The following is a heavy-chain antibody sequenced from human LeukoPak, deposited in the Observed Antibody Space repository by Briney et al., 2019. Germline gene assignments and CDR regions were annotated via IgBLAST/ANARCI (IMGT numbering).Heavy chain of an antibody. J-gene: IGHJ6*02. CDR1: GYNFTSYW. V-gene: IGHV5-51*01. D-gene: IGHD4-17*01. Sequence: GGSLQISCKGSGYNFTSYWIGGVRPLPGKGLEWMGIIYPGASDTRYSPSFQCQFTISADKSISTAYLQWSSLKASDTAMYYCARLNGDYPYYYYYGMDVWGQGTTVTVSS. CDR2: IYPGASDT. CDR3: ARLNGDYPYYYYYGMDV.